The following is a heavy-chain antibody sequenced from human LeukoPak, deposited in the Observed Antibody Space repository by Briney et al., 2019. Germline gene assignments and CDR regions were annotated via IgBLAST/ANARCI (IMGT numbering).Heavy chain of an antibody. J-gene: IGHJ6*02. V-gene: IGHV1-69*04. CDR1: GGTFSSYA. Sequence: GASVKVSCKASGGTFSSYAISWVRQAPGQGLEWMGRIIPILGIANYAQKFQGRVTITADKSTSTAYMELRSPRSDDTAVYYCARDGKPYYDILTGYEDYYYGMDVWGQGTTVTVSS. CDR2: IIPILGIA. CDR3: ARDGKPYYDILTGYEDYYYGMDV. D-gene: IGHD3-9*01.